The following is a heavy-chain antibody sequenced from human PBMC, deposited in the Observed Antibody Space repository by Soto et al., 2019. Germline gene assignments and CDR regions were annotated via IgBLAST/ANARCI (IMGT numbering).Heavy chain of an antibody. V-gene: IGHV3-23*01. D-gene: IGHD3-16*01. Sequence: GGSLRLSCVASGFPFSSYAMSWVRQTPGKGLEWVSGISGSGGRTYYADSVTGRITISRDNSNNTLSLQMHILRVEDTAVYFCAKGEYYSLFDIWGQGTMVTVSS. CDR2: ISGSGGRT. CDR1: GFPFSSYA. J-gene: IGHJ3*02. CDR3: AKGEYYSLFDI.